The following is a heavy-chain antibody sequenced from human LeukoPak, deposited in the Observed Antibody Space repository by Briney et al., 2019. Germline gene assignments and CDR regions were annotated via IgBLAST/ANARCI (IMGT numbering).Heavy chain of an antibody. CDR2: ITSSSDI. CDR1: GFTFTSYS. D-gene: IGHD6-6*01. V-gene: IGHV3-21*04. CDR3: ARDVGARLPGY. Sequence: GGSLRLSCAASGFTFTSYSLNWVRQAPGKGLEWVSSITSSSDIYYADSVKGRFTISRDNAKNTLYLQMNSLRAEDTALYYCARDVGARLPGYWGQGILVTVSS. J-gene: IGHJ4*02.